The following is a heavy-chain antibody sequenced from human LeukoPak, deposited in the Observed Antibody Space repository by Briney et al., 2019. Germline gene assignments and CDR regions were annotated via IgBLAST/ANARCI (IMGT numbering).Heavy chain of an antibody. CDR3: ARDGDTMVRGVISYFDY. Sequence: PGGSLRLSCAASGFTFSSYAMSWVRQAPGKGLEWVSAISGSGGSTYYADSVKGRFTISRDNAKNSLYLQMNSLRAEDTAVYYCARDGDTMVRGVISYFDYWGQGTLVTVSS. V-gene: IGHV3-23*01. CDR2: ISGSGGST. J-gene: IGHJ4*02. D-gene: IGHD3-10*01. CDR1: GFTFSSYA.